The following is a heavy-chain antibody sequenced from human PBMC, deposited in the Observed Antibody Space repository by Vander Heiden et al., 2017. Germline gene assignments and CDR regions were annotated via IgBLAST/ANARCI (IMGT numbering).Heavy chain of an antibody. CDR1: GFTFSSYA. Sequence: EVQLLESGGGLVQPGGSLRLPCAASGFTFSSYAMSWVRQAPGKGLEWVSAISGSGGSTYYADSVKGRFTISRDNSKNTLYLQMKRMRAEDTAVYYCAKLRKGTTVTNFDYWGQGTLVTVSS. CDR2: ISGSGGST. V-gene: IGHV3-23*01. CDR3: AKLRKGTTVTNFDY. D-gene: IGHD4-17*01. J-gene: IGHJ4*02.